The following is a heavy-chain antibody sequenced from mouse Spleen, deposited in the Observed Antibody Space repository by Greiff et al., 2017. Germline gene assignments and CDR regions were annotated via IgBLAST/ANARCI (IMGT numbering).Heavy chain of an antibody. J-gene: IGHJ3*01. D-gene: IGHD3-3*01. CDR3: AREGGPAWFAY. V-gene: IGHV1-85*01. CDR1: GYTFTSYD. Sequence: QVQLQQSGPELVKPGASVKLSCKASGYTFTSYDINWVKQRPGQGLEWIGWIYPRDGSTKYNEKFKGKATLTVDTSSSTAYMELHSLTSEDSAVYFCAREGGPAWFAYWGQGTLVTVSA. CDR2: IYPRDGST.